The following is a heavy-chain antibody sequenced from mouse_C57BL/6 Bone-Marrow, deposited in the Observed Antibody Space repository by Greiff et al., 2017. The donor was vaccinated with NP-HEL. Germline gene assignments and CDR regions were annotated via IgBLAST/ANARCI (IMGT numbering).Heavy chain of an antibody. V-gene: IGHV1-55*01. CDR2: IYPGSGST. J-gene: IGHJ3*01. Sequence: VQLQQPGAELVKPGASVKMSCKASGYTFTSYWITWVKQRPGQGLEWIGDIYPGSGSTNYNEKFKSKATLTVDTSSSTAYMQLSSLTSEDSAVYYCAGYSNYEGWFAYWGQGTLVTVSA. CDR1: GYTFTSYW. CDR3: AGYSNYEGWFAY. D-gene: IGHD2-5*01.